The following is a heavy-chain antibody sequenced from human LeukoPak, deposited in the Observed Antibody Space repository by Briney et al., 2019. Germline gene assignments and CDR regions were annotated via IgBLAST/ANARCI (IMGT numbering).Heavy chain of an antibody. V-gene: IGHV3-23*01. J-gene: IGHJ4*02. CDR2: INGSGVSA. Sequence: GGSLRLSCAASGFTFRSYAMSWVRQAPGKGLEWVSGINGSGVSAYYADSVKGRFTISRDNSKNTLYLQMNSLRAEDTAVYYCAKEDYYDSSGAMAFDYWGQGTPVTVSS. CDR3: AKEDYYDSSGAMAFDY. D-gene: IGHD3-22*01. CDR1: GFTFRSYA.